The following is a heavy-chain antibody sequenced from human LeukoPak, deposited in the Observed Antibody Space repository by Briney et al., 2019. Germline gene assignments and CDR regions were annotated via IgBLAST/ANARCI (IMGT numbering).Heavy chain of an antibody. V-gene: IGHV1-18*01. Sequence: ASVNVSCKASGYTFTSYGISWVRQAPGQGLEWMGWISAYNGNTNYAQKLQGRVTMTTDTSTSTAYMELRSLRSDDTAVYYCARDRPVLLWFGDVRNWFDPWGQGTLVTVSS. J-gene: IGHJ5*02. D-gene: IGHD3-10*01. CDR3: ARDRPVLLWFGDVRNWFDP. CDR2: ISAYNGNT. CDR1: GYTFTSYG.